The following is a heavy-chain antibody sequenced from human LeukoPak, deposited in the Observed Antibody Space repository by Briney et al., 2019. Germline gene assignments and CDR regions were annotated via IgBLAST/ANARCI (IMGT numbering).Heavy chain of an antibody. V-gene: IGHV3-21*01. CDR3: ARDGELLPSLTPLFDY. CDR2: ISSSSSYI. CDR1: GFTFSSYS. Sequence: GGSLRLSCAASGFTFSSYSMNWVRQAPGKGLEWVSSISSSSSYIYYADSVKGRFTISRDNAKNSLYLQMNSLRAEDTAVYYCARDGELLPSLTPLFDYWGQGTLVTVSS. D-gene: IGHD1-26*01. J-gene: IGHJ4*02.